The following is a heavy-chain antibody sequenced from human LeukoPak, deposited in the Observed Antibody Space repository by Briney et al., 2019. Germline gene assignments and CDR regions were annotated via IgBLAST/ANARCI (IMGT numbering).Heavy chain of an antibody. CDR2: INPNSGGT. Sequence: GASVKVSCKASGYTFTGYYMHWVRQAPGQGLEWMGWINPNSGGTNYAQKFQGRVTMTRDTSISTAHMELSRLRSDDTAVYYCASSCSLVVGMVRGVIITERRFDPDAFDIWGQGTMVTVSS. V-gene: IGHV1-2*02. D-gene: IGHD3-10*01. CDR1: GYTFTGYY. J-gene: IGHJ3*02. CDR3: ASSCSLVVGMVRGVIITERRFDPDAFDI.